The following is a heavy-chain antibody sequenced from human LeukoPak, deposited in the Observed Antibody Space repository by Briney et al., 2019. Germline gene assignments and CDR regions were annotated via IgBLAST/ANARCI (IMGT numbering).Heavy chain of an antibody. Sequence: ASVKVSCKASGGTFSSYAISWVRQAPGQGVEWMGWMNPNSGNTGYAQKFQGRVTMTRNTSISTAYMELSSLRSEDTAVYYCARGTRYSGYDYWGQGTLVTVSS. J-gene: IGHJ4*02. D-gene: IGHD5-12*01. CDR2: MNPNSGNT. V-gene: IGHV1-8*02. CDR1: GGTFSSYA. CDR3: ARGTRYSGYDY.